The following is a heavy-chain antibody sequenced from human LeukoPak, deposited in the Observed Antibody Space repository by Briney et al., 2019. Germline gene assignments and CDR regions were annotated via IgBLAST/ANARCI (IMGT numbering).Heavy chain of an antibody. Sequence: GESLKISCKGSGYSFTSYWIGWVRQMPGKGLGWMGIIYPGDSDTRYSPSFQGQVTISADKSISTAYLQWSSLKASDTAMYYCARQIIDYGDYGDFDYWGQGTLVTVSS. CDR1: GYSFTSYW. CDR2: IYPGDSDT. J-gene: IGHJ4*02. D-gene: IGHD4-17*01. V-gene: IGHV5-51*01. CDR3: ARQIIDYGDYGDFDY.